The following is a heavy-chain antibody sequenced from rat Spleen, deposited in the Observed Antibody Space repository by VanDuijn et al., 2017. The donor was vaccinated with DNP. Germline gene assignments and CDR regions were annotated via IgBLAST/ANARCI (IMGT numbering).Heavy chain of an antibody. J-gene: IGHJ4*01. CDR3: ACHYGGYVMDV. CDR1: GLSLGSNS. CDR2: MWSNGGT. Sequence: QVQLRESGPGLIQPSQTLSLTCPVSGLSLGSNSISWIRQPPGKGLEWMGVMWSNGGTDYNSAMKSRLSISRDTSKSQVFLKMNSLQTEDTAMYFCACHYGGYVMDVWGQGTSVTVSS. D-gene: IGHD1-11*01. V-gene: IGHV2-47*01.